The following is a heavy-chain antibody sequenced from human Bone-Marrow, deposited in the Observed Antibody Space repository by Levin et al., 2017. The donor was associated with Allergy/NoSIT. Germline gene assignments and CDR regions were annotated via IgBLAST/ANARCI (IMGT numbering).Heavy chain of an antibody. J-gene: IGHJ4*02. CDR2: INTNTGNP. V-gene: IGHV7-4-1*02. CDR3: ARGNSGWPPYRNFDF. Sequence: GGSLRLSCKTSGYTLRSYSINWVRQAPGQGLEWMGWINTNTGNPTYAQGFTGRFVFSLDTSVSTAFLHISSLKPGDTARYYCARGNSGWPPYRNFDFWGQGALVTVSS. CDR1: GYTLRSYS. D-gene: IGHD6-19*01.